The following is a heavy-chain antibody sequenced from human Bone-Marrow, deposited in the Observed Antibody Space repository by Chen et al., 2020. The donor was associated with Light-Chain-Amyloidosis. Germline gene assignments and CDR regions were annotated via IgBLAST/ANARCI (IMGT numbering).Heavy chain of an antibody. V-gene: IGHV4-39*07. Sequence: QMQLQESGPRVVKPSETLSLTCAVPGGSISGTSYDWVWIRQPPGKGLEWIGTFYYTGITYYNPSLKSRVTISVDMSKNQFSLILSSVTAADTAVYHCAREVPAVKKNYMDVWGKGTTVIVSS. CDR3: AREVPAVKKNYMDV. J-gene: IGHJ6*03. CDR2: FYYTGIT. CDR1: GGSISGTSYD. D-gene: IGHD2-2*01.